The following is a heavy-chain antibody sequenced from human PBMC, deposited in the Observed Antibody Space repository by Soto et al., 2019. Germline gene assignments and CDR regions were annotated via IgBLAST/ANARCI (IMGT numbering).Heavy chain of an antibody. Sequence: QVQLQQWGAGLLKPSETLSLTCAVYGGSFSGYYWSWIRQPPGKGLEWIGEINHSGSTNYNPSLRSRVTISVDTSKNQFSLKLSSVTAADTAVYYCARVHRRLLGRSAFDIWGQGTMVTVSS. V-gene: IGHV4-34*01. CDR3: ARVHRRLLGRSAFDI. CDR2: INHSGST. D-gene: IGHD4-17*01. J-gene: IGHJ3*02. CDR1: GGSFSGYY.